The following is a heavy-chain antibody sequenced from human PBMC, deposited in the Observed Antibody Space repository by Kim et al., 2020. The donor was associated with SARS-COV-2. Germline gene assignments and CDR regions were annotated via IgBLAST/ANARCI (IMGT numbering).Heavy chain of an antibody. CDR2: ISAYNGNT. J-gene: IGHJ5*02. D-gene: IGHD3-3*01. CDR1: GYTFTSYG. CDR3: ARGHDFWSSVAGSTFDP. V-gene: IGHV1-18*01. Sequence: ASVKVSCKASGYTFTSYGISWVRQAPGQGLEWMGWISAYNGNTNYAQKLQGRVTMTTDTSTSTAYMELRSLRSDDTAVYYCARGHDFWSSVAGSTFDPWGQGTLVTVSS.